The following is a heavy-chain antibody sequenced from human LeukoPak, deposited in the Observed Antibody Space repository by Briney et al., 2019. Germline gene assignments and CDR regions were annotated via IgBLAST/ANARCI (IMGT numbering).Heavy chain of an antibody. J-gene: IGHJ4*02. Sequence: SETLSLTCTVSGGSISSYYWSWIRQPAGKGPEWIGRIYASGSTNYNPSLKSRVTMSVDTSKNQFSLKLSSVTAADTAVCYCARTDSSSWYDYWGQGTLVTVSS. CDR2: IYASGST. CDR1: GGSISSYY. CDR3: ARTDSSSWYDY. D-gene: IGHD6-13*01. V-gene: IGHV4-4*07.